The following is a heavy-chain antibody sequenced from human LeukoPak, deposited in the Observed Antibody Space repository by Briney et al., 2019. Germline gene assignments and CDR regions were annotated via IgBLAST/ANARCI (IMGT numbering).Heavy chain of an antibody. CDR3: AKGTYYYDSSGYSHGANFDC. D-gene: IGHD3-22*01. Sequence: GESLKISCKGSGSSFTSYWIGWVRQMPGKGLEWMGIIYPGDSDTRYSPSFQGQVTISADKSISTAYLQWSSLKASDTAMYYCAKGTYYYDSSGYSHGANFDCWGQGTLVTVSS. V-gene: IGHV5-51*01. CDR1: GSSFTSYW. J-gene: IGHJ4*02. CDR2: IYPGDSDT.